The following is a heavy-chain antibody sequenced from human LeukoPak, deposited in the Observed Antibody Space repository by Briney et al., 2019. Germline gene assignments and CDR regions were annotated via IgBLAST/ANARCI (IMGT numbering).Heavy chain of an antibody. J-gene: IGHJ3*02. CDR2: ISGGGGTI. V-gene: IGHV3-48*04. CDR3: ATETENRNYDAFDI. CDR1: GFTFSSYG. D-gene: IGHD4-11*01. Sequence: GGSLRLSCAASGFTFSSYGMNWVRQAPGKGLECVSHISGGGGTIFYADSVKARFTISRDNSKNSLYLHMNSLSAEDTAVYFCATETENRNYDAFDIWGQGTLVTVSP.